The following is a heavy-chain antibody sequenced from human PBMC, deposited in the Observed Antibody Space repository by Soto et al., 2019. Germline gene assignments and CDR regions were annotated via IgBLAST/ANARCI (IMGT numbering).Heavy chain of an antibody. Sequence: EVQLVESGGGLVQPGRSLRLSCAASGFTFDDYAMHWVRQAPGKGLEWVSGISWNSGSIGYADSVKGRFTISRDNAKNSLYLQMNTLRAEDTALYYCAIADSWPDAFDIWGQGTMVTVSS. D-gene: IGHD6-13*01. J-gene: IGHJ3*02. CDR3: AIADSWPDAFDI. CDR2: ISWNSGSI. V-gene: IGHV3-9*01. CDR1: GFTFDDYA.